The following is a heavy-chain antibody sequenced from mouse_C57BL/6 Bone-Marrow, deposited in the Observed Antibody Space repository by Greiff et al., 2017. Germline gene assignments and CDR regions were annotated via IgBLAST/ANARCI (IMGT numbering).Heavy chain of an antibody. V-gene: IGHV1-26*01. CDR1: GYTFTDYY. CDR2: INPNNGGT. D-gene: IGHD2-3*01. CDR3: ARVGYYVRGYFDV. Sequence: EVQLQQSGPELVKPGASVKISCKASGYTFTDYYMNWVKQSHGQSLEWIGDINPNNGGTSYNQKFKGKATLTVDKSSSTAYMELRSLTSEDSAVYYCARVGYYVRGYFDVWGTGTTVTVSS. J-gene: IGHJ1*03.